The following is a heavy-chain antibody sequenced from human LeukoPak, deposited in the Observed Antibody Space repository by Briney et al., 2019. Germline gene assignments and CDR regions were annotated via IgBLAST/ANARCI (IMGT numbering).Heavy chain of an antibody. CDR2: INHSGST. V-gene: IGHV4-34*01. Sequence: SETLSLTCAVYGESFSGYYWSWIRQPPGKGLEWIGEINHSGSTNYTPSLKNRVSISVATSKHQFSLKLSSVTAADTAVYYCARADIVDTFIDYWGQGTLVTVSS. J-gene: IGHJ4*02. CDR1: GESFSGYY. D-gene: IGHD5-12*01. CDR3: ARADIVDTFIDY.